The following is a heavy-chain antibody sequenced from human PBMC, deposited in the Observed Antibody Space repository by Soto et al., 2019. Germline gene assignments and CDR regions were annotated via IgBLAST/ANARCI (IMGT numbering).Heavy chain of an antibody. J-gene: IGHJ4*02. V-gene: IGHV3-23*01. CDR2: ISGSGGST. CDR3: ASQIAAAVQFDY. D-gene: IGHD6-13*01. Sequence: EVQLLESGGGLVQPGGSLRLSCAASGVTFSSYAMSWVRQAPGKGLEWVSAISGSGGSTYYADSVKGRFTISRDNSKNTLYLQMNRLRAEDTAVYYCASQIAAAVQFDYWGQGTLVTVSS. CDR1: GVTFSSYA.